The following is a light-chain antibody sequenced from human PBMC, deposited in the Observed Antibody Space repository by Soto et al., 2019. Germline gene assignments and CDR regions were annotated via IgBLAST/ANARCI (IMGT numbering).Light chain of an antibody. Sequence: DIVMTQSPLSLPVTPGEPASISCRSVQSPLHSNGYNYLDWYLQKPGQSPQLLIYLGSNRASGVPDRFSGSGSGTDFTLKISRVEAEDVGVYYCMQPLQSWTFGQGTKVDIK. J-gene: IGKJ1*01. CDR1: QSPLHSNGYNY. CDR2: LGS. CDR3: MQPLQSWT. V-gene: IGKV2-28*01.